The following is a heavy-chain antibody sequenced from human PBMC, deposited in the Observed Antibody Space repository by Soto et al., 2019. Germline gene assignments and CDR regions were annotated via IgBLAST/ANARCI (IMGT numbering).Heavy chain of an antibody. CDR3: ARGSAGSESVVVVPAIDFYSFDT. V-gene: IGHV3-33*01. CDR1: GFTLSSYG. D-gene: IGHD2-15*01. Sequence: QVQLVESGGGVVQPGRSLRLSCAASGFTLSSYGMHWLRQAPGKGLEWVAVIWYDGDKKYYADSVKVRFTISRDESKNTVYLHMSSLRGEDTGVYYCARGSAGSESVVVVPAIDFYSFDTWGQGTLVSVSS. J-gene: IGHJ4*02. CDR2: IWYDGDKK.